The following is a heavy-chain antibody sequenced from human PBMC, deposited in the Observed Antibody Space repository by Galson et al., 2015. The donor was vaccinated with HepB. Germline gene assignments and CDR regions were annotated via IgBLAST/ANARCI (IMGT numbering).Heavy chain of an antibody. CDR1: GASISSTYW. CDR3: ARVSYGMDV. Sequence: LSLTCAVSGASISSTYWCSWVRQPPGKGLEWIGEIFHSGNTNYNPSLKSRVAISVDTSKNQFSLRLSSVTAADTAVYYCARVSYGMDVWGRGTTVTVSS. J-gene: IGHJ6*02. CDR2: IFHSGNT. V-gene: IGHV4-4*02.